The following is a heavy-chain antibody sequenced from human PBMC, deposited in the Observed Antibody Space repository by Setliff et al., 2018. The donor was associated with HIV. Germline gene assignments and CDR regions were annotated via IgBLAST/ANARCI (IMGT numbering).Heavy chain of an antibody. CDR2: IHYSGST. CDR3: ARVPVGSGSVDY. CDR1: GGSISSPY. Sequence: PSETLSLTCTVSGGSISSPYWSWIRQPPGKGLEWIGYIHYSGSTNYNPSLKTRVTISLDTSRNQFSLNLSSVIAADTAVYYCARVPVGSGSVDYWGQGTLDTVSS. D-gene: IGHD3-10*01. J-gene: IGHJ4*02. V-gene: IGHV4-59*11.